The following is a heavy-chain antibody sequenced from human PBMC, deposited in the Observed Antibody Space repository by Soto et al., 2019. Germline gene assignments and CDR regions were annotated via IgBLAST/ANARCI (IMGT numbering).Heavy chain of an antibody. D-gene: IGHD2-8*01. V-gene: IGHV4-4*07. CDR1: GGSMTGYF. J-gene: IGHJ4*02. CDR2: VYNSGNT. Sequence: QVQLQESGPGLVKPSETLSHTCSVSGGSMTGYFWTWIRQPAGKGLEWIGHVYNSGNTDYNPSLESRISMAVDTSKRQFSLKVKSVTAADTAVYYCARTHWVSGTEYWGQGTLVTVSS. CDR3: ARTHWVSGTEY.